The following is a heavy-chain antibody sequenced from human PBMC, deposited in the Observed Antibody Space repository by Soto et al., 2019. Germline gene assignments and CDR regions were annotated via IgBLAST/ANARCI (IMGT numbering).Heavy chain of an antibody. CDR1: GGSITSGNSYS. CDR2: ISHTGST. V-gene: IGHV4-30-2*02. J-gene: IGHJ4*02. CDR3: ARNLHVYSNDFYFDY. D-gene: IGHD4-4*01. Sequence: SETLSLTCAVSGGSITSGNSYSWSWIRQPPGKGLEWIGSISHTGSTSYNPSLKGRFTISRDNSKNTLYLQMNSLRAEDTAVYYCARNLHVYSNDFYFDYWGQGTLVTVSS.